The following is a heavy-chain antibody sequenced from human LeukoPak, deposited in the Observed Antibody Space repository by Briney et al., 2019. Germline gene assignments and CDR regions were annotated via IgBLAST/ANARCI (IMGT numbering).Heavy chain of an antibody. D-gene: IGHD3-3*01. V-gene: IGHV4-34*01. CDR1: GGSFSGYY. J-gene: IGHJ6*03. CDR2: INHSGST. Sequence: PSETLSLTCAVYGGSFSGYYWSWIRQPPGKGLEWIGEINHSGSTNYNPSLKSRVTISVDTSKNQFSLKLSSVTAADTAVYYCARDVGITIFGVVTPYYMDVWGKGTTVTVSS. CDR3: ARDVGITIFGVVTPYYMDV.